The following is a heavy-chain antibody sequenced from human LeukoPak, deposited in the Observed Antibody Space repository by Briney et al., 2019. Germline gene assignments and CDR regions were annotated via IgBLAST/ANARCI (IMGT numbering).Heavy chain of an antibody. V-gene: IGHV3-7*01. CDR2: IKQDGSEK. CDR3: ARDQYLTSSCGGHDAFDI. J-gene: IGHJ3*02. D-gene: IGHD6-13*01. Sequence: PGGSLRLSCAASGFTFSSYWMSWVRQAPGKGLEWVASIKQDGSEKYYVDSVKGRFTISRDNAKNSLHLQMNSLRAEDTAVYYCARDQYLTSSCGGHDAFDIWGQGTMVTVSS. CDR1: GFTFSSYW.